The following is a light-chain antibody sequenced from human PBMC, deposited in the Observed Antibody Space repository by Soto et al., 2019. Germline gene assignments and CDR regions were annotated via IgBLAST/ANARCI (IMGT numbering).Light chain of an antibody. V-gene: IGLV1-51*01. J-gene: IGLJ2*01. CDR3: VTWESSLSAVV. Sequence: QSVLTQPPSVSAAPGQKVTISCSGSDSNVWKNDVSWHQQVPGTAPRLLIYDSNKRPSVIPDRFSASRSGTSATLVVTGLQTGDEADYYCVTWESSLSAVVFGGGTKLTVL. CDR1: DSNVWKND. CDR2: DSN.